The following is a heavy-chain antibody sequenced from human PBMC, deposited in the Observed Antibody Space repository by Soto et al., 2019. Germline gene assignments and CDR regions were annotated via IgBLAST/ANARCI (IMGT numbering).Heavy chain of an antibody. J-gene: IGHJ5*02. CDR1: GGSISSGGHY. CDR3: ARGSGSHGWFDP. V-gene: IGHV4-31*03. CDR2: IFYSGNN. D-gene: IGHD1-26*01. Sequence: QVQLQESGPGLVKPSQTLPLTCTVSGGSISSGGHYWSWIRQHPGKGLEWIGYIFYSGNNYYNPSLKSRMSISVDTSRNQVSLKLSSVTAADTAVYYGARGSGSHGWFDPWGQGTQVTVSS.